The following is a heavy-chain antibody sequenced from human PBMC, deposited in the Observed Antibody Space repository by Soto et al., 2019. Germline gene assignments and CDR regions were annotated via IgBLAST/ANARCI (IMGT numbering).Heavy chain of an antibody. CDR1: GFTFSSYW. CDR2: IKQDGSEK. Sequence: EVQLVESGGGLVQPGGSLRLSCAASGFTFSSYWMSWVRQAPGKGLEWVANIKQDGSEKYYVDSVKGRFTISRDNAKNSLYVQMNSLRAEDTAVYYCARGRRGSSSFCDYWGQGTLVTVSS. J-gene: IGHJ4*02. CDR3: ARGRRGSSSFCDY. D-gene: IGHD6-6*01. V-gene: IGHV3-7*01.